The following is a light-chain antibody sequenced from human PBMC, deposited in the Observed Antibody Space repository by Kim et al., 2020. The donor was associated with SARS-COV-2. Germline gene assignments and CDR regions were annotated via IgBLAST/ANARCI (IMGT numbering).Light chain of an antibody. CDR1: QGTSSY. CDR3: QQYYSYPYT. Sequence: GDRVTITGRASQGTSSYLAWYQQKPGKAPKLLIYAASTVQSGLPSRFSGSGSGTDLTLTISCLQSEDFATYYCQQYYSYPYTFGQGTKLEI. V-gene: IGKV1-8*01. J-gene: IGKJ2*01. CDR2: AAS.